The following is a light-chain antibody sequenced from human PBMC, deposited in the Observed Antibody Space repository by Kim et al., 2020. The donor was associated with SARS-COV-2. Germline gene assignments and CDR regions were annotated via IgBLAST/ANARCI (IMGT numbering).Light chain of an antibody. J-gene: IGKJ2*01. CDR2: DAS. CDR3: QQYDNLPNT. CDR1: QHINDY. Sequence: DIQMTQFPSSLSASVGDRVTITCQASQHINDYVNWYQQKPGKAPKVLIFDASTLERGAPSRFSGRGFETDFSLVISSLQPEDTATYFCQQYDNLPNTFGQGTKLEI. V-gene: IGKV1-33*01.